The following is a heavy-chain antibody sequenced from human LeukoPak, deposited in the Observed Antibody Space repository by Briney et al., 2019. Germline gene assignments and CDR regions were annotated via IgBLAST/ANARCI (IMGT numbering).Heavy chain of an antibody. CDR2: IYHSGTT. CDR3: ATAVPFQLAH. CDR1: GGSISSSNW. V-gene: IGHV4-4*02. J-gene: IGHJ4*02. D-gene: IGHD2-2*01. Sequence: PSGTLSLTCAVSGGSISSSNWWSWVRPPPGKGLEWIGEIYHSGTTNYNPSLKSRVTISVDKSKNQLSLKLSSVTAADTAVYFCATAVPFQLAHWGQGTLVTVST.